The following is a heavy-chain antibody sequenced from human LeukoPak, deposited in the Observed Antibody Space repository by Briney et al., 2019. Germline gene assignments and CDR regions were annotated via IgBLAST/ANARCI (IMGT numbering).Heavy chain of an antibody. CDR3: AKAGATPYGMDV. CDR1: GFTFSSYG. D-gene: IGHD1-26*01. Sequence: PGGSLRLSCAASGFTFSSYGMHWVRQAPGKGLEWVAVISYDGSNKYYADSVKGRFTISRDNSKNTLYLQMNSLRAEDTAVYYCAKAGATPYGMDVWGQGTTVTVSS. J-gene: IGHJ6*02. CDR2: ISYDGSNK. V-gene: IGHV3-30*18.